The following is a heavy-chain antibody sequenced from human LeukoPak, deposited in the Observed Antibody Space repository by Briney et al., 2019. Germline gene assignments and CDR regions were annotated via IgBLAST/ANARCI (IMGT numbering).Heavy chain of an antibody. CDR1: GYSFTSYW. D-gene: IGHD6-19*01. J-gene: IGHJ3*02. Sequence: GESLKISCKGSGYSFTSYWIGWVRQMPGKGLEWMGIIYPGDSDTRYSPSFQGRVTISADKSISTAYLQWSSLKASDTAMYYCARLPGGWYVGLAFDIWGQGTMVTVSS. CDR3: ARLPGGWYVGLAFDI. V-gene: IGHV5-51*01. CDR2: IYPGDSDT.